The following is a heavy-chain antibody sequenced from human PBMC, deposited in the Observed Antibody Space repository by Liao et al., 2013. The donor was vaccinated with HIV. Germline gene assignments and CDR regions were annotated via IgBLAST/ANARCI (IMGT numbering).Heavy chain of an antibody. V-gene: IGHV4-59*08. CDR2: IYYSGST. D-gene: IGHD5-18*01. Sequence: QVQLQESGPGLVKPSETLSLTCTVSGGSISNYYWSWIRQPPGKGLEWIGYIYYSGSTNYNPSLKSRVTISVDTSKSQFSLRLSSVTAADTAVYYCARTEYNYGPLDYWGQGILVTVSS. CDR1: GGSISNYY. CDR3: ARTEYNYGPLDY. J-gene: IGHJ4*02.